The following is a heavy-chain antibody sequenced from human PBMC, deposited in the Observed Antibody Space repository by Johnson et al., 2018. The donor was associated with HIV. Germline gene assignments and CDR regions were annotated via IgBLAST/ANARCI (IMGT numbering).Heavy chain of an antibody. V-gene: IGHV3-30*18. Sequence: VQLLESGGGLVQPGGSLRLSCAASGFTFSSYAMSWVRQAPEKGLEWVAVISYDGSNKYYADSVKGRFTISRDNAKKSLFLQMNSLRPEDTALYYCAKPIAAAGTVGDGFEIWGQGTMVTVSS. CDR2: ISYDGSNK. J-gene: IGHJ3*02. D-gene: IGHD6-13*01. CDR1: GFTFSSYA. CDR3: AKPIAAAGTVGDGFEI.